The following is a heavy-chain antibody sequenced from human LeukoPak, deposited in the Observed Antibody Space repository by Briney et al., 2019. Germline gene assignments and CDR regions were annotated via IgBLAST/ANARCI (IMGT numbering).Heavy chain of an antibody. J-gene: IGHJ4*02. D-gene: IGHD6-13*01. CDR2: IYYSGST. V-gene: IGHV4-59*08. CDR1: GVSISSYY. CDR3: ARYLAAAGTD. Sequence: SETLFLTCTVSGVSISSYYWSWIRQPPGKGLEWIGYIYYSGSTNYNPSLKSRVTISVDTSKNQFSLKLSSVTAADTAVYYCARYLAAAGTDWGQGTLVTVSS.